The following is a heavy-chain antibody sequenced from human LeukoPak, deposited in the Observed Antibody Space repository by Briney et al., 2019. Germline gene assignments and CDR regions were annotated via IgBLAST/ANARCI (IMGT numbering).Heavy chain of an antibody. CDR3: ARGREYSSSWSDY. J-gene: IGHJ4*02. V-gene: IGHV4-34*01. CDR1: GGSFSGYY. Sequence: SETLSLTCAVYGGSFSGYYWSWIRQPPGKGLEWIGEINHSGSTNYNPSLKSRVTISVDTSKNQFSLKLSSVTAADTAVYYCARGREYSSSWSDYWGQGTLVTVSS. CDR2: INHSGST. D-gene: IGHD6-13*01.